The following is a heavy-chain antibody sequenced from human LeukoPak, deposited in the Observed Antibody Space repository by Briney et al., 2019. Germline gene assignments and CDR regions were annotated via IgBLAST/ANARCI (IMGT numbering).Heavy chain of an antibody. CDR2: ISGSGGST. D-gene: IGHD3-3*01. Sequence: GGSLRLSCAASGFTFSSYAMSWVRQAPGKGLEWVSAISGSGGSTYYADSVKGRFIISRDNPKNSLYLQLNSLRAEDTAVYYCARALQYDFWSGRHFDYWGQGTLVTVSS. V-gene: IGHV3-23*01. CDR1: GFTFSSYA. J-gene: IGHJ4*02. CDR3: ARALQYDFWSGRHFDY.